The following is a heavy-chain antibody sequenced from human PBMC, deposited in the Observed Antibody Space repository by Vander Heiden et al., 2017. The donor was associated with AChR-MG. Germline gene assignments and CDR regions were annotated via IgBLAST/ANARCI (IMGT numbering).Heavy chain of an antibody. J-gene: IGHJ5*02. Sequence: QVQLQESGPGLVKPSETLSLTCAVSGYSISTGYYWGWLRQPPGKGLEWIGSIYHSGSTYYNPSLKSRVTISVDTSKNQFSLKLSSVTAADTAVYYCASSSSSWYYGWFDPWGQGTQVTVSS. D-gene: IGHD6-13*01. CDR2: IYHSGST. CDR3: ASSSSSWYYGWFDP. V-gene: IGHV4-38-2*01. CDR1: GYSISTGYY.